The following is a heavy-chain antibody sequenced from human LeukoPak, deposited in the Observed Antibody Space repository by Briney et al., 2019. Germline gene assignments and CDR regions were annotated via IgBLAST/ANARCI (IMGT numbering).Heavy chain of an antibody. J-gene: IGHJ6*03. D-gene: IGHD3-10*01. V-gene: IGHV3-30*02. CDR3: AKGVGGSANYYYMDV. Sequence: PGGSLRLSCAASGFAFSRHGIYWVRQAPGKGLEWVAFIPYDGSNKFYADSVKGRFTISRDNSKNTLYLQMNSLRVEDTAVYYCAKGVGGSANYYYMDVWGKGTTVTVSS. CDR1: GFAFSRHG. CDR2: IPYDGSNK.